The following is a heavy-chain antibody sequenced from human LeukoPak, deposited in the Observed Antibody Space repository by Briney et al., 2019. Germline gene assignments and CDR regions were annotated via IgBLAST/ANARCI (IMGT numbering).Heavy chain of an antibody. J-gene: IGHJ4*02. Sequence: GRSLRLSCAGSASTFGVYSMHWFRQTPGKGLEWVAVIAYDGSTAFYAGSVKGRFTISRDNSKNTMSVQMDDLRAEDTAVYYCTRYNNDHFDYWGQGTLVTVSS. V-gene: IGHV3-33*01. CDR1: ASTFGVYS. CDR2: IAYDGSTA. D-gene: IGHD1-14*01. CDR3: TRYNNDHFDY.